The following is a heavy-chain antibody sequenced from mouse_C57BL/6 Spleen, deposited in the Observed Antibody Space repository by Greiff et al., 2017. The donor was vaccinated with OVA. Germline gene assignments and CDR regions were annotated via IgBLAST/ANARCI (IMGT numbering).Heavy chain of an antibody. CDR1: GFNIKDYY. CDR3: ASRHGNVDY. V-gene: IGHV14-2*01. D-gene: IGHD2-1*01. J-gene: IGHJ2*01. Sequence: VQLQQSGAELVKPGASVKLSCTASGFNIKDYYMHWVKQRTEQGLEWIGRIDPEDGETKYAPKFPGKATITADTSSNTAYLQLSSLTSEDTAVYYCASRHGNVDYWGQGTTLTVSS. CDR2: IDPEDGET.